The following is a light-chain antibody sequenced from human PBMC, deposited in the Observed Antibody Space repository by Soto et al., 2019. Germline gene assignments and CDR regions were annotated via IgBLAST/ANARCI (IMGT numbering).Light chain of an antibody. V-gene: IGKV2-30*01. J-gene: IGKJ5*01. CDR3: MQGTHWPPIT. CDR1: QSLVYSDGNTY. Sequence: DVVMTQSPLSLPVTLGQPASISCRSSQSLVYSDGNTYLNWFQQRPGQSPRRIIYKVSNRDSGVPDRFSGIVSGTDFTLKISRVESEDVGFYYCMQGTHWPPITFGQGTRLEI. CDR2: KVS.